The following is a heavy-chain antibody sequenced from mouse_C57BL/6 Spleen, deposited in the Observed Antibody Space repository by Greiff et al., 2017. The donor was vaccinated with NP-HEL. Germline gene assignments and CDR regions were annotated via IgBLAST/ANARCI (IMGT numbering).Heavy chain of an antibody. J-gene: IGHJ2*01. Sequence: QVHVKQSGPELVKPGASVKISCKASGYAFSSSWMNWVKQRPGKGLEWIGRIYPGDGDTNYNGKFKGKATLTADKSSSTAYMQLSSLTSEDSAVYFCAREEAALYFDYWGQGTTLTVSS. CDR2: IYPGDGDT. CDR3: AREEAALYFDY. V-gene: IGHV1-82*01. D-gene: IGHD6-1*01. CDR1: GYAFSSSW.